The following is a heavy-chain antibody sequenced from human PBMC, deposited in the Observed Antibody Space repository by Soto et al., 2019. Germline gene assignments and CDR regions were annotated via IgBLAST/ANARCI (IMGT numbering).Heavy chain of an antibody. D-gene: IGHD6-19*01. CDR2: IYPGDSDT. Sequence: PGESLKISCKGSGYSFTSYWIGWVRQMPGKGLEWMGIIYPGDSDTTYSPSFQGQVTISVDKSISTAYLQWISLKASDTARYCSARRDAVADPGGSHNSAAMEVWVQGTTVTVSS. V-gene: IGHV5-51*01. J-gene: IGHJ6*02. CDR1: GYSFTSYW. CDR3: ARRDAVADPGGSHNSAAMEV.